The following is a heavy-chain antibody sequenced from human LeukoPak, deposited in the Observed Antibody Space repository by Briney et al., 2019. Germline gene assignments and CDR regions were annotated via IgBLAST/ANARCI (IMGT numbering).Heavy chain of an antibody. Sequence: ASVKVSCEASGGTFSSYAISWVRQAPGQGLEWMGWINPNSGGTNYAQKFQGWVTMARDTSISTAYMELSRLRSDDTAVYYCARGSSSGYDGDYFDYWGQGTLVTVSS. CDR3: ARGSSSGYDGDYFDY. D-gene: IGHD3-22*01. CDR1: GGTFSSYA. J-gene: IGHJ4*02. V-gene: IGHV1-2*04. CDR2: INPNSGGT.